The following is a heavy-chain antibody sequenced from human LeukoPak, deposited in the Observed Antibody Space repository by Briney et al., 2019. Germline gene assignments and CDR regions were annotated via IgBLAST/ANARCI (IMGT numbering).Heavy chain of an antibody. Sequence: KPSETLSLTCAVSGDSISSGYYWGWIRQPPGKGLEWIGSIYHSGSTYYNPSLKSRVTISVDPSKNQFSLKLSSVTAADTAVYYCASPVSGYSDNGRDYWGQGTLVTVSS. D-gene: IGHD5-12*01. CDR1: GDSISSGYY. CDR2: IYHSGST. CDR3: ASPVSGYSDNGRDY. J-gene: IGHJ4*02. V-gene: IGHV4-38-2*01.